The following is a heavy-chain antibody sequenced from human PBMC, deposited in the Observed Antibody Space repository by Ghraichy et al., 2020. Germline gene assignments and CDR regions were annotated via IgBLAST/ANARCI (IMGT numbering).Heavy chain of an antibody. CDR1: GGSISSSSYY. J-gene: IGHJ6*02. V-gene: IGHV4-39*01. Sequence: SETLSLTCTVSGGSISSSSYYWGWIRQPPGKGLEWIGSIYYSGSTYYNPSLKSRVTISVDTSKNQFSLKLSSVTAADTAVYYCARHFSLYYYGSGSYYNDYYYGMDVWGQGTTVTVSS. D-gene: IGHD3-10*01. CDR2: IYYSGST. CDR3: ARHFSLYYYGSGSYYNDYYYGMDV.